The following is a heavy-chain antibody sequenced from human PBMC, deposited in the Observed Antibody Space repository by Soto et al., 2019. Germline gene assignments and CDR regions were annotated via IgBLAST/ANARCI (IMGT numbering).Heavy chain of an antibody. Sequence: EVQLVQSGAEVKKPGESLRISCKGSGYSFTSYWISWVRQMPGKGLEWMGRIDPSDSYTNYSPSFQGHVTISADKSISTAYLQWSSLKASDTAMYYCARRLKRITIFGVVNERYFDYWGQGTLVTVSS. CDR2: IDPSDSYT. J-gene: IGHJ4*02. V-gene: IGHV5-10-1*03. CDR1: GYSFTSYW. CDR3: ARRLKRITIFGVVNERYFDY. D-gene: IGHD3-3*01.